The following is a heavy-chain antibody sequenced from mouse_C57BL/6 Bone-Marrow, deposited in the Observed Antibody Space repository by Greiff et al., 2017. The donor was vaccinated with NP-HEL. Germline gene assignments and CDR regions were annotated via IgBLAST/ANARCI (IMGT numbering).Heavy chain of an antibody. V-gene: IGHV14-4*01. CDR1: GFNIKDDY. Sequence: VQLQQSGAELVRPGASVKLSCTASGFNIKDDYMHWVKQRPEQGLEWIGWIDPENGDTEYASKFQGKATITADTSSNTAYLQLSSLTSEDTAVYYCTPDGYYEAMDYWGQGTSVTVSS. CDR3: TPDGYYEAMDY. D-gene: IGHD2-3*01. J-gene: IGHJ4*01. CDR2: IDPENGDT.